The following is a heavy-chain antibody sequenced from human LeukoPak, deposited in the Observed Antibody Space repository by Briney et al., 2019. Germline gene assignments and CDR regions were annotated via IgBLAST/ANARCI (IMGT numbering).Heavy chain of an antibody. CDR1: GYTFTSYD. J-gene: IGHJ6*03. CDR3: ARGPHYGSGSPDYYYYYMDV. D-gene: IGHD3-10*01. V-gene: IGHV1-8*01. CDR2: MNPNSGNT. Sequence: ASVKVSCKASGYTFTSYDINWVRQATGQGLEWMGWMNPNSGNTGYAQKFQGRVTMTRNTSISTAYTELSSLRSEDTAVYYCARGPHYGSGSPDYYYYYMDVWGKGTTVTVSS.